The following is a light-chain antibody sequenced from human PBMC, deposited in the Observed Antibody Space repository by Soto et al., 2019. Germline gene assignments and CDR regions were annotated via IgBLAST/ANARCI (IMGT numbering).Light chain of an antibody. J-gene: IGLJ2*01. CDR2: NNN. CDR3: AAWDDSLNGPV. Sequence: QAVVTQPPSASGTPGQRVTISCSGSSSNIGSNTVNWYQQLPGTAPKLLIYNNNQRPSGVPDRFSGSKSGTSASLAISGLQSEDEADYHCAAWDDSLNGPVFGGGTKVTVL. CDR1: SSNIGSNT. V-gene: IGLV1-44*01.